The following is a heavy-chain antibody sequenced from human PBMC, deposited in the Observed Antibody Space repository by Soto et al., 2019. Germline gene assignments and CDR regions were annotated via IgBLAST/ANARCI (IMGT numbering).Heavy chain of an antibody. CDR1: GFTLSSSE. CDR2: VGSSGNTK. CDR3: ARGLEYYFKPGVFDI. J-gene: IGHJ3*02. D-gene: IGHD1-26*01. Sequence: GGSLRLSCAASGFTLSSSEMNWVRQAPGKGLEWVSYVGSSGNTKYYADSVKGRFTISRDNAKNSLYLQMNSLRAEDTAVYYCARGLEYYFKPGVFDIWGQGTMVTVSS. V-gene: IGHV3-48*03.